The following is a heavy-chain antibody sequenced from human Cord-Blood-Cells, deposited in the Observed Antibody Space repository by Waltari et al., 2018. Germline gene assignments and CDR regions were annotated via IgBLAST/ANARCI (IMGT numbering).Heavy chain of an antibody. V-gene: IGHV4-38-2*02. CDR2: IYPSGGA. CDR3: ARDSDATEGYSGYDVLGWFDP. J-gene: IGHJ5*02. CDR1: GYSISSGYY. Sequence: QVQLQESGPGLVKPSETLSLTCAVSGYSISSGYYLGWIRQPTGKGLEWIGSIYPSGGAYSNPSRKGGVPNSVDTYKTRVSLKLGSVTAADTAVYYCARDSDATEGYSGYDVLGWFDPWGQGTLVTVSS. D-gene: IGHD5-12*01.